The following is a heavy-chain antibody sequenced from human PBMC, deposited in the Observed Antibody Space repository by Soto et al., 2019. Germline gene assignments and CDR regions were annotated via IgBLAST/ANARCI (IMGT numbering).Heavy chain of an antibody. CDR2: IYYRANP. CDR1: GWSINTYY. CDR3: ARNYGDGYDYLDY. D-gene: IGHD5-12*01. Sequence: QVQLQESGPGLVKPSETLSLTCTVSGWSINTYYWSWIRQPPGKGLEWIGYIYYRANPNYNPSLKSGVTISQDTPKNQFSLKLNSVTAADTAVYYCARNYGDGYDYLDYWGQGTLVTVSS. V-gene: IGHV4-59*08. J-gene: IGHJ4*02.